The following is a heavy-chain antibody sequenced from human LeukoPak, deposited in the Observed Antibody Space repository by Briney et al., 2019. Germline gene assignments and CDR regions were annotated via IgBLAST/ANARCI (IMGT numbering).Heavy chain of an antibody. CDR3: ARHFVNYYDTSGDARDI. D-gene: IGHD3-22*01. V-gene: IGHV1-46*01. CDR2: IYPSEGGA. J-gene: IGHJ3*02. CDR1: GYRFTDNY. Sequence: ASVKISCKASGYRFTDNYLHRVRQAPGQGLEWMGVIYPSEGGARYAPKFQGRVSMTRDTSTSTVYMELSRLRSEDTAVYYCARHFVNYYDTSGDARDIWGQGTLVTVSS.